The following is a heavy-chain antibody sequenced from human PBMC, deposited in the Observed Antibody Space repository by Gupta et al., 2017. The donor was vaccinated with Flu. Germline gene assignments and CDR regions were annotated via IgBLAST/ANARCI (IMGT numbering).Heavy chain of an antibody. D-gene: IGHD3-3*01. CDR3: ARGLRFVEWLLYEPRGNYYYGMDV. CDR1: GGSISSGGYY. V-gene: IGHV4-31*03. CDR2: IYYSGST. J-gene: IGHJ6*02. Sequence: QVQLQESGPGLVKPSQTLSLTCTVSGGSISSGGYYWSWIRQHPGKGLEWIGYIYYSGSTYYNPSLKSRVTISVDTSKNQFSLKLSSVTAADTAVYYCARGLRFVEWLLYEPRGNYYYGMDVWGQGTTVTVSS.